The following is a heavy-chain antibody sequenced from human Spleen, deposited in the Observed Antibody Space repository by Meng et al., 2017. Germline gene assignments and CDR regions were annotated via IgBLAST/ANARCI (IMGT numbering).Heavy chain of an antibody. CDR2: INPSNGFT. V-gene: IGHV1-46*01. CDR1: GYTFTNYY. J-gene: IGHJ4*02. Sequence: ASVKVSCKASGYTFTNYYIHWVRQAPGQGLEWMGMINPSNGFTTYAQKFQGRVTMTGDTSTSTVYMELSSLRSEDTAVYYCARDRESYYDSSGYFAYYFDYWGQGTLVTVSS. CDR3: ARDRESYYDSSGYFAYYFDY. D-gene: IGHD3-22*01.